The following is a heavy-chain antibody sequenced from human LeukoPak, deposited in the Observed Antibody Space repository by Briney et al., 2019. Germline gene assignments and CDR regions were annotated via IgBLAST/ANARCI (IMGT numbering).Heavy chain of an antibody. V-gene: IGHV1-2*02. D-gene: IGHD6-19*01. CDR1: GYTFTGYY. Sequence: ASVKVSCKASGYTFTGYYMHWVRQAPGQGLEWMGWINPNSGGTNYAQKFQGRVTMTRDTSISTAYMELSRLRSDDTAVYYCARDAYSSGPEYFQHWGQGTLVTVSS. J-gene: IGHJ1*01. CDR2: INPNSGGT. CDR3: ARDAYSSGPEYFQH.